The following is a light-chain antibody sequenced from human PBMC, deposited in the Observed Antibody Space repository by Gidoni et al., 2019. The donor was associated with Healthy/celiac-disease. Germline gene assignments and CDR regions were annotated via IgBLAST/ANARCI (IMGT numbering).Light chain of an antibody. J-gene: IGKJ5*01. CDR1: QSVSSSY. CDR3: QQYGSPGVT. Sequence: EIVLTQSPGTLSLSPGERATLSFRASQSVSSSYLAWYQQKPGQAPRLLIHGASSRATGIPDRFSGSGSGTDFTLTISRLEPEDFAVYYCQQYGSPGVTFGQXTRLEIK. V-gene: IGKV3-20*01. CDR2: GAS.